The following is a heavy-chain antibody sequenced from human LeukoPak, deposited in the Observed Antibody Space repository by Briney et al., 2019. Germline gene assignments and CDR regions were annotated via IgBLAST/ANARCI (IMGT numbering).Heavy chain of an antibody. D-gene: IGHD4-17*01. CDR1: GGSISCSNW. J-gene: IGHJ4*02. Sequence: SETLSLTCAVSGGSISCSNWWSWVRQPPGKGLEWIGEIYHSGSTNYNPSLKSRVTISVDKSKNQFSLKVSSVTAADTAVYYCARRGIDYGDYVLDYWGQGTLATVSS. CDR3: ARRGIDYGDYVLDY. V-gene: IGHV4-4*02. CDR2: IYHSGST.